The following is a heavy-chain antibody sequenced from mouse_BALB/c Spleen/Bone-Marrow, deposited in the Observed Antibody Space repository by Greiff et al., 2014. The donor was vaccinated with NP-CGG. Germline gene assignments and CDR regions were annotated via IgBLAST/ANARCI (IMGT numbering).Heavy chain of an antibody. J-gene: IGHJ3*01. V-gene: IGHV14-3*02. Sequence: EVKLQESGADLVKPGASVKLSCTTSGFNIKDTFMHWVKQRPEQGLEWIGRIDPASGNTKYDSKFQGKATITADTSSNKVSLQLSGLTSEDTAVYYCAHDAPFTYWGQGTLVTVSA. CDR3: AHDAPFTY. D-gene: IGHD2-3*01. CDR1: GFNIKDTF. CDR2: IDPASGNT.